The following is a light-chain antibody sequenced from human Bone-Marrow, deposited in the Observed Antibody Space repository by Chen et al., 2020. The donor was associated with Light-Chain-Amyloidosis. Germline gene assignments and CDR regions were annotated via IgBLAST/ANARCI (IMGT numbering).Light chain of an antibody. CDR3: QSYDSRLSGGV. Sequence: QSFLAQPPSVSGAPGQGVISHCRGTTSNLGAGYDVQWYQQVPGAAPKVLIYGNTNRPSGVPDRFSGSRSGTSASLAISGLQAEDEADYYCQSYDSRLSGGVFGGGTKLTVL. J-gene: IGLJ3*02. V-gene: IGLV1-40*01. CDR2: GNT. CDR1: TSNLGAGYD.